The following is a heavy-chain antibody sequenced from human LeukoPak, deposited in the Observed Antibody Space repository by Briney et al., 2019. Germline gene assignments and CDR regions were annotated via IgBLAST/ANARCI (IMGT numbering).Heavy chain of an antibody. CDR1: GFTFSSYG. CDR3: ARDRDGYNYVDY. J-gene: IGHJ4*02. CDR2: IWYDGSNK. Sequence: PGGSLRLSCAASGFTFSSYGMYWVRQAPGKALEWVAVIWYDGSNKYYADSVKGRFTISRDNSKNTLYLQMNSLRAEDTALYYCARDRDGYNYVDYWGQGTLVTVSS. V-gene: IGHV3-33*01. D-gene: IGHD5-24*01.